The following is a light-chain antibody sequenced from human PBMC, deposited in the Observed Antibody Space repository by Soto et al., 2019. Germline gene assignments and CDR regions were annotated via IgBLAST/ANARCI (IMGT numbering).Light chain of an antibody. CDR3: QQSYRLVPT. V-gene: IGKV1-39*01. CDR1: QIIGSY. CDR2: AAS. J-gene: IGKJ2*01. Sequence: DIQMTQSPSSLSASVGDRVTITCRASQIIGSYLNWYHQKPGKAPELLIYAASSLQSGVPSRFRGSGSGTDFTLTISSLQPEDFATYFCQQSYRLVPTFGQGTKLEI.